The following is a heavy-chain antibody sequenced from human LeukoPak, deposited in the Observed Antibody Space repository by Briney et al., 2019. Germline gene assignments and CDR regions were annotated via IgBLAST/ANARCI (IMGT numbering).Heavy chain of an antibody. CDR1: GGSISSGGYY. J-gene: IGHJ4*02. CDR3: ARTVYGAHFDY. V-gene: IGHV4-31*03. CDR2: IYYSGST. Sequence: SETLSLTCTVSGGSISSGGYYWSWIRQHPGKGLEWIGYIYYSGSTYYNPSLKSRVTISVDTSKNQFSLKLSSVTAADTAVYYCARTVYGAHFDYWGQGTLVTVSS. D-gene: IGHD5/OR15-5a*01.